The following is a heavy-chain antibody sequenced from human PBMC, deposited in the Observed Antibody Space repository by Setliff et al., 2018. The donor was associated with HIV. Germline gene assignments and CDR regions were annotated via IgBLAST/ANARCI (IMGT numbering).Heavy chain of an antibody. V-gene: IGHV1-69-2*01. CDR2: VDPQDGET. CDR3: ATAGTYYYGSGSYHASGY. J-gene: IGHJ4*02. D-gene: IGHD3-10*01. CDR1: GYIFTDYY. Sequence: ASVTVSCKASGYIFTDYYMHWVQQAPGEGLEWMGRVDPQDGETKYAEKFQGRVTITADTSTDTSDMELSSLRSEDTAVYYCATAGTYYYGSGSYHASGYWGQGTLVTVSS.